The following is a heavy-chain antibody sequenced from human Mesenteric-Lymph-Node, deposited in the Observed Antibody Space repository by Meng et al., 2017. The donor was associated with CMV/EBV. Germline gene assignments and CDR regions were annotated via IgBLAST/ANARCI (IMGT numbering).Heavy chain of an antibody. J-gene: IGHJ5*02. D-gene: IGHD1-20*01. V-gene: IGHV3-30*04. Sequence: QGQLVESGGGVVQPGRSRGLSCAASGFTFSSYAMHWVRQAPGKGLEWVAVISYDGSNKYYADSVKGRFTISRDNSKNTLYLQMNSLRAEDTAVYYCARVKWGITGTTWGQGTLVTVSS. CDR2: ISYDGSNK. CDR1: GFTFSSYA. CDR3: ARVKWGITGTT.